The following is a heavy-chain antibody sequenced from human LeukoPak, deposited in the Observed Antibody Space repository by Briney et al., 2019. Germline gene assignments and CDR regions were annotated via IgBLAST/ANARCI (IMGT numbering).Heavy chain of an antibody. CDR2: ISAYNGNT. J-gene: IGHJ6*03. D-gene: IGHD7-27*01. CDR3: ARTPLGPPPYYYYYMDV. CDR1: GYTSTSYG. V-gene: IGHV1-18*01. Sequence: ASVKVSCKASGYTSTSYGISWVRQAPGQGLEWMGWISAYNGNTNYAQKLQGRVTITRNTSISTAYMELSSLRSEDTAVYYCARTPLGPPPYYYYYMDVWGKGTTVTVSS.